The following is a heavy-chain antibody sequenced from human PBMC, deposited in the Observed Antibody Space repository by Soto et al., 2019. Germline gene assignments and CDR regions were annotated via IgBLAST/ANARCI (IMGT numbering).Heavy chain of an antibody. CDR2: INAGNGNT. CDR1: GYTFTSYA. Sequence: ASVKVSCKASGYTFTSYAMHWVRQAPGQRLEWMGWINAGNGNTKYSQKFQGRVTITRDTSASTAYMELSSLRSEDTAVYYCARPTPEGDAFDIWGQGTMVTVS. V-gene: IGHV1-3*01. CDR3: ARPTPEGDAFDI. J-gene: IGHJ3*02.